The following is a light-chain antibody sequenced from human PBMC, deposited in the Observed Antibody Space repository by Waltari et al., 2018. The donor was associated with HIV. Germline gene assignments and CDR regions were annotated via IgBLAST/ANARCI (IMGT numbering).Light chain of an antibody. Sequence: SYVLTQPPSVSVAPGQTARITCGGNNIGSKRVHWYQQKAGQAPVVVVYDGSDRPSGIPERVSGSKCGNTATLTISRVEAGDEADYYCHVWDRSSDHHVFGTGTKVTVL. CDR2: DGS. J-gene: IGLJ1*01. CDR3: HVWDRSSDHHV. CDR1: NIGSKR. V-gene: IGLV3-21*02.